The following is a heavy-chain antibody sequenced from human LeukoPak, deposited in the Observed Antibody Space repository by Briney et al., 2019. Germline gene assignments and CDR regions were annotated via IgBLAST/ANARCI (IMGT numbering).Heavy chain of an antibody. J-gene: IGHJ6*03. CDR3: ARDLTSAYWSPGGYYYYMDV. CDR2: ITSRSAFT. V-gene: IGHV3-48*01. Sequence: GGSLRLSCVASGFSFSDYSMNWVRQSPGKGLEWISYITSRSAFTYFADSVKGRFTVSRDDAKNSLYLYLTSLRVDDTAVYYCARDLTSAYWSPGGYYYYMDVWGKGTAVTVSS. CDR1: GFSFSDYS. D-gene: IGHD3-16*01.